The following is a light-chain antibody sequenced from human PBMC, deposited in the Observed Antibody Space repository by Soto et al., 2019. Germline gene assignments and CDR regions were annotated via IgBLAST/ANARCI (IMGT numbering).Light chain of an antibody. CDR2: SAS. V-gene: IGKV1-17*01. Sequence: DIQMTQSPSSLSASVGDRVTITCRASQDIRNDLGWYQQKPGKAPKRLIFSASTLDSGVPSRFSGGGFETQFTLTISSLQPEDFATYYCLHHYDYPLTLGGGTKVEIK. CDR1: QDIRND. J-gene: IGKJ4*01. CDR3: LHHYDYPLT.